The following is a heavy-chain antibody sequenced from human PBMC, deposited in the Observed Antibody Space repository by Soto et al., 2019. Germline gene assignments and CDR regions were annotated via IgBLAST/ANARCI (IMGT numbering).Heavy chain of an antibody. CDR3: ASLGRHG. V-gene: IGHV3-7*01. CDR2: IKEDGSEK. Sequence: GSLRLTGSASGFSFSDSWMDWVRQAPGKGPEWVANIKEDGSEKNYVDSVKGRFTISRDNAKNSLYLQMNSLRAEDTAVYYCASLGRHGWGQGTKVTVYS. J-gene: IGHJ6*02. D-gene: IGHD3-16*01. CDR1: GFSFSDSW.